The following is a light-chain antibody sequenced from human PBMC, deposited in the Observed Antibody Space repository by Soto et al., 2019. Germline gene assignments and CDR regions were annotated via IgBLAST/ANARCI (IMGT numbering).Light chain of an antibody. CDR2: DVS. Sequence: QSALTQPASVSGSPGQSITISCTGTTSDVGGYKYVSWYQQHSGKAPKLMIYDVSNRPSGVSNRLSGSDSGNTASLTISGLQAEDEADYYCSSYSSSDALVFGTGTKLTVL. CDR1: TSDVGGYKY. J-gene: IGLJ1*01. V-gene: IGLV2-14*03. CDR3: SSYSSSDALV.